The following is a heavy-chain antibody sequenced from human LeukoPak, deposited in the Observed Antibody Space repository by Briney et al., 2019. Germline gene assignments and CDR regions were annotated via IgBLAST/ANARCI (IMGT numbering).Heavy chain of an antibody. J-gene: IGHJ4*02. Sequence: ASVKVSCKASGYTFTSYDINWVRQATGQGLEWMGWTNPNSGNTGYAQKFQGRVTMTRNTSISTAYMELSSLRSEDTAVYYCARGARYYDFWSGYLRQYYFDYWGQGTLVTVSS. CDR1: GYTFTSYD. D-gene: IGHD3-3*01. CDR2: TNPNSGNT. V-gene: IGHV1-8*01. CDR3: ARGARYYDFWSGYLRQYYFDY.